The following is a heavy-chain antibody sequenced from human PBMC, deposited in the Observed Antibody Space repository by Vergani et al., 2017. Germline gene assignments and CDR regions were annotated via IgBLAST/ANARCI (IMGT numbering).Heavy chain of an antibody. CDR2: ISYDGSNK. J-gene: IGHJ4*02. Sequence: QVQLVESGGGVVQPGRSLRLSCAASGFTFSSYGMHWVRQAPGKGLEWVAVISYDGSNKYYADSVKGRFTIYRDNSMNTQYLQMNSLRAEDTAVYYCAKVSNPVSALLSYVPYLDYWGQGTLVTVSS. CDR3: AKVSNPVSALLSYVPYLDY. V-gene: IGHV3-30*18. CDR1: GFTFSSYG. D-gene: IGHD3-22*01.